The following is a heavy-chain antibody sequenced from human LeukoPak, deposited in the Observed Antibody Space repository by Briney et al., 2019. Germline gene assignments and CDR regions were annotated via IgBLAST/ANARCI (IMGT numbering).Heavy chain of an antibody. CDR1: GYTFTDYT. CDR3: AHGSETYQYYFDY. D-gene: IGHD3-10*01. J-gene: IGHJ4*02. Sequence: GASVKVSCKASGYTFTDYTMHWVRQAPGQRLEWLGWINAGNGYTKYSQKFQGRVTITRDTSASTAHMEMSSLRSEDTAVYYCAHGSETYQYYFDYWGQGTLVTVSS. CDR2: INAGNGYT. V-gene: IGHV1-3*01.